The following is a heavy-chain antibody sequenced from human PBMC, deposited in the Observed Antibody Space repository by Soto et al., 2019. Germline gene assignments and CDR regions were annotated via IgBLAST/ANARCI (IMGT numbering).Heavy chain of an antibody. Sequence: SETLSLTCNVSGGPIKTGDYYWNWIRQPPGKGLEWIGYVFYSGATNYSPSLKSRAAISMETSKKQFSLSLTSVNAADTAVYYCARAGFSYGNLLFWGQGIRVTVSS. CDR2: VFYSGAT. V-gene: IGHV4-30-4*01. CDR1: GGPIKTGDYY. D-gene: IGHD3-10*01. CDR3: ARAGFSYGNLLF. J-gene: IGHJ4*02.